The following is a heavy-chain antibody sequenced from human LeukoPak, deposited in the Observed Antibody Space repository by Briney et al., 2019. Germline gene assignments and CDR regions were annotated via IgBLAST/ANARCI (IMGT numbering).Heavy chain of an antibody. CDR2: ISGSGGST. CDR3: AKAPGYCSSTSCYLGY. CDR1: GFTFDDYA. D-gene: IGHD2-2*01. J-gene: IGHJ4*02. V-gene: IGHV3-23*01. Sequence: GGSLRLSCAASGFTFDDYAMHWVRQAPGKGLEWVSGISGSGGSTYYADSVKGRFTISRDNSKNTLYLQMNSLRAEDTAVYYCAKAPGYCSSTSCYLGYWGQGTLVTVSS.